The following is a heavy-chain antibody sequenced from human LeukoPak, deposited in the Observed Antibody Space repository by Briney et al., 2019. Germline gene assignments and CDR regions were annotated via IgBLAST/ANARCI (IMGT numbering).Heavy chain of an antibody. Sequence: SETLSLTCTVSGGSISSGGYYWSWIRQHPGKGLEWIGYIYDSGSTYYNPSLKSRVTISVDTPKNQFSLKLSSVTAADTAVYYCARGRSSDYWGQGTLVTVSS. CDR3: ARGRSSDY. D-gene: IGHD6-6*01. J-gene: IGHJ4*02. CDR2: IYDSGST. V-gene: IGHV4-31*03. CDR1: GGSISSGGYY.